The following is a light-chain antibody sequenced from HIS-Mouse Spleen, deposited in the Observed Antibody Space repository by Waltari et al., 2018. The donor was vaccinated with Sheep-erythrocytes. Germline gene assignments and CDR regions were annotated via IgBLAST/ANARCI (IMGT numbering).Light chain of an antibody. CDR3: CSYAGSSTLV. CDR1: RSHVGSYNL. V-gene: IGLV2-23*01. J-gene: IGLJ2*01. Sequence: QSALTQPASVSGSPGQSITISCTGTRSHVGSYNLVSWYQQHPGKAPKLMIYEGSKRPSRVSNRFSGSKSGNTASLTISGLQAEDEADYYCCSYAGSSTLVFGGGTKLTVL. CDR2: EGS.